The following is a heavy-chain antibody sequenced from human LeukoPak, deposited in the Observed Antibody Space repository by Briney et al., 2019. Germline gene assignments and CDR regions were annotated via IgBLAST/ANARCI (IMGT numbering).Heavy chain of an antibody. D-gene: IGHD1-26*01. CDR1: GFTVSSKY. CDR3: ARLATSTGSYVDY. J-gene: IGHJ4*02. V-gene: IGHV3-53*01. CDR2: IHDDYGT. Sequence: GGSLRLSCAASGFTVSSKYKSWVRQAPGKGLEWLSLIHDDYGTIYADSVKARITISRDNSKNTLYLQMNSLRVEDTAVYYCARLATSTGSYVDYWGQGTLVTVSS.